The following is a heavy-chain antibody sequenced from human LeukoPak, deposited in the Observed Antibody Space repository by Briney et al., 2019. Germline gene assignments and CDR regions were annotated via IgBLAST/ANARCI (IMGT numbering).Heavy chain of an antibody. CDR1: GFTFSSYG. J-gene: IGHJ5*02. V-gene: IGHV3-33*06. Sequence: GRSLRLSCAASGFTFSSYGMHWVRQAPGKGLEWVAVIWYDGSNKYYADSVKGRFTISRDNSKNTLYLQMNSLRAEDTAVYYCAKDLLWFGEYEDWFDPWGQGTVVTVSS. CDR2: IWYDGSNK. CDR3: AKDLLWFGEYEDWFDP. D-gene: IGHD3-10*01.